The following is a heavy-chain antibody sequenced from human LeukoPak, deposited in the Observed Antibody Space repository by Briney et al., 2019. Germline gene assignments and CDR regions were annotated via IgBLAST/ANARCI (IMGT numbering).Heavy chain of an antibody. CDR1: GFTFTTYA. J-gene: IGHJ4*02. CDR2: IWYDGSNK. CDR3: ARGVRYSSGYFDY. V-gene: IGHV3-33*08. Sequence: GGSLRLSCAASGFTFTTYAMSWARQAPGKGLEWVAVIWYDGSNKYYADSVKGRFTISRDNSKNTLYLQMNSLRAEDTAVYYCARGVRYSSGYFDYWGQGTLVTVSS. D-gene: IGHD6-19*01.